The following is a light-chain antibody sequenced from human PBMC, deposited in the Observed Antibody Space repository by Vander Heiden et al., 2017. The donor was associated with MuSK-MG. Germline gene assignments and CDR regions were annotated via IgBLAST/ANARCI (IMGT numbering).Light chain of an antibody. CDR2: GAS. J-gene: IGKJ1*01. CDR1: QGISNY. V-gene: IGKV1-27*01. CDR3: QKYNSAPWT. Sequence: DIQMTQSPSSLSASLGDTVTMTCRASQGISNYLAWYQQRPGKGPKLLIHGASTFESGVPSRFSGSGSGTDFTLTIIGLQPEDIATYYCQKYNSAPWTFGQGTKVEIK.